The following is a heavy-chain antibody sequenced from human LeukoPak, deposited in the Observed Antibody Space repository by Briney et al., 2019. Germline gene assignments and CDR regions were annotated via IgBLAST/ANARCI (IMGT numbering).Heavy chain of an antibody. D-gene: IGHD2-2*01. CDR3: AKGWSRTYPFDS. CDR2: IYFGGRT. J-gene: IGHJ4*02. Sequence: SETLSLTCTVSRGSISSSSYFWGWVRQSPIHGLEWIGNIYFGGRTYYNPSLNSRVTISVETSKNQFSLKLTSVTAADTAVYLCAKGWSRTYPFDSWGRGTLVTVSS. V-gene: IGHV4-39*01. CDR1: RGSISSSSYF.